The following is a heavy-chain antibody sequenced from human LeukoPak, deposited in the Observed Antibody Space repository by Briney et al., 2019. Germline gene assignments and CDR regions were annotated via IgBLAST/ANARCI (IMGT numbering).Heavy chain of an antibody. J-gene: IGHJ4*02. D-gene: IGHD3-10*01. Sequence: GGSLRLSCAASGFTFSSYWMHWVRQAPGKGLVWVSRINTDGSSTSYADSVKGRFTISRDNAKNTLYLQMNSLRAEDTAVYYCARRSPMVRGNDYWGQGTLVTVSS. V-gene: IGHV3-74*01. CDR1: GFTFSSYW. CDR3: ARRSPMVRGNDY. CDR2: INTDGSST.